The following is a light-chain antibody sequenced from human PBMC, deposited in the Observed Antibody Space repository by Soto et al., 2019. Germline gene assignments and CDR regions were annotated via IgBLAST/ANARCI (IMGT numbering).Light chain of an antibody. CDR3: SSYTTTSNYV. CDR2: QVS. CDR1: ISDVGSYDL. Sequence: QSALTQPPSASGSPGQSVTISCTGSISDVGSYDLVSWYQQHPGKAPKLMIYQVSRRPSGVSNRFFGSKSGNTASLAISGLQPEDEADYYCSSYTTTSNYVFGTGTKLTVL. V-gene: IGLV2-14*02. J-gene: IGLJ1*01.